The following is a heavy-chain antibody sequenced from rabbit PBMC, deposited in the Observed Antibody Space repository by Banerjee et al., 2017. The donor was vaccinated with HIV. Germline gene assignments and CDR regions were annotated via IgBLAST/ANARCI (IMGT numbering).Heavy chain of an antibody. J-gene: IGHJ6*01. CDR3: ATTGSLPLDL. V-gene: IGHV1S45*01. CDR1: GFTISSNYY. Sequence: QEQLVESGGGLVKPGGTLTLTCTVSGFTISSNYYMCWVRQAPGKGLEWIGCIYTGSSGSTYYASWAKGRFTISKTSSTTVTLQMTSLTPADTATYFCATTGSLPLDLWAPGTLVTVS. D-gene: IGHD4-2*01. CDR2: IYTGSSGST.